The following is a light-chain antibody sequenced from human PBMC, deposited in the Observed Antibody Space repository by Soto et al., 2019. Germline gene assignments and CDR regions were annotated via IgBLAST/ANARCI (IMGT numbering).Light chain of an antibody. V-gene: IGKV1-39*01. CDR3: QHVYSTPFT. J-gene: IGKJ3*01. CDR2: AAS. Sequence: DIQMTQSPSSLSASVGDRVTISCRPSQTIDIYLNWYQQKPGKAPKLLIYAASTLQSGVPSRFSGSGSGTDFTLTISSLQSEDFTTYFCQHVYSTPFTFGPGTKVDIK. CDR1: QTIDIY.